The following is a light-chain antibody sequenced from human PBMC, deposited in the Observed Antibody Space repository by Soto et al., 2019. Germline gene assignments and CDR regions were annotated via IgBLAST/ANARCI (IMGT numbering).Light chain of an antibody. Sequence: QSALTQPASVSGFPGQSITISCTGTDSDIGAYNYVSWYQHHPGKAPTLLIHEVTNRPSGVSRRFSGSKSGNTASLTISGLRAEDEADYYCNSFTTSSTLLFGGGNQLTVL. CDR2: EVT. V-gene: IGLV2-14*01. CDR3: NSFTTSSTLL. J-gene: IGLJ2*01. CDR1: DSDIGAYNY.